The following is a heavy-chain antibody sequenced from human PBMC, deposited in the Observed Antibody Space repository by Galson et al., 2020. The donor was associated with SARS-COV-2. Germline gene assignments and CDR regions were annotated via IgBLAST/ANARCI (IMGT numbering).Heavy chain of an antibody. D-gene: IGHD4-17*01. J-gene: IGHJ6*02. CDR2: ISYSGST. CDR3: ARDPAPLYGDNYYYGMDV. CDR1: DATMSSYY. V-gene: IGHV4-59*01. Sequence: ETSETLSLTCSVSDATMSSYYWSWIRQPPGKGLEWIGYISYSGSTSYNPSLRSRVTISVDLAKNQLSLKVTSVTAADTAGYYCARDPAPLYGDNYYYGMDVWGRGTTVTVSS.